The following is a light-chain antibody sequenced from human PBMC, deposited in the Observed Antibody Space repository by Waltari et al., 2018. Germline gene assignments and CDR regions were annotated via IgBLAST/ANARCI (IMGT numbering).Light chain of an antibody. CDR3: QHYVRLPVT. Sequence: EIVLTQSPGTLSLSPGERATLSCRASESVGRTLAWYQQKPGQAPRLRSSGASSRASGIADRFSGSGSGTDFSLTISRLEPEDFAVYYCQHYVRLPVTFGQGTKVDIK. V-gene: IGKV3-20*01. J-gene: IGKJ1*01. CDR1: ESVGRT. CDR2: GAS.